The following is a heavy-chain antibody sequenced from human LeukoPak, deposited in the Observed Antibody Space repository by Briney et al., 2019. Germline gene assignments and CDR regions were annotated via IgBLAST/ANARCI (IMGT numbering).Heavy chain of an antibody. J-gene: IGHJ4*02. CDR2: ISGGGGST. D-gene: IGHD2-15*01. V-gene: IGHV3-23*01. Sequence: HPGGSLRLSCAASGFTFTSYSMNWVRQAPGKGLEWVSTISGGGGSTYYADSVKGRFTISRDNSKNTLYLQMNSLRAEDTAVYYCAKGYCSGGSCYNFDYWGQGTLVTVSS. CDR1: GFTFTSYS. CDR3: AKGYCSGGSCYNFDY.